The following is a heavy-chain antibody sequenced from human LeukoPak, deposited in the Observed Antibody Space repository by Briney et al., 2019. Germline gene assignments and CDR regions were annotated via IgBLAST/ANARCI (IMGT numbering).Heavy chain of an antibody. CDR3: AKGLRHFDWSGPLDY. D-gene: IGHD3-9*01. V-gene: IGHV1-2*02. CDR1: GYTFTGYY. CDR2: INTRTGDP. J-gene: IGHJ4*02. Sequence: GASVKVSCKASGYTFTGYYMHWVRQAPGQGLEWMGWINTRTGDPHYAQKFQGRVTMTRDTSMFTAYMEVSRVRSDDTAVYYCAKGLRHFDWSGPLDYWGQGTLVTVSS.